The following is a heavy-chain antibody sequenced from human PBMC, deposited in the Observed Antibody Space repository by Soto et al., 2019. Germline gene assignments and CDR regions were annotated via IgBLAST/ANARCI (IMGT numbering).Heavy chain of an antibody. V-gene: IGHV3-53*01. J-gene: IGHJ4*02. D-gene: IGHD4-17*01. Sequence: QLVASGGGLIQPGESLTLSCEASGFSVTNNYMYWVRQAPGKGLEWVSLIYSGGGTHYADFVNGRFIISRDTDQKSLFLQMNSLRAEDTAVYYCVRDSGDYPDYWGQGTQVTVSS. CDR1: GFSVTNNY. CDR2: IYSGGGT. CDR3: VRDSGDYPDY.